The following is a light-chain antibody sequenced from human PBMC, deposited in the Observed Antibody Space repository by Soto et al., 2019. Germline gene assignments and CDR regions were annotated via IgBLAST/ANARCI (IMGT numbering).Light chain of an antibody. Sequence: IQLTQSPSSLSASVGDRVIITCRSSQSVSRSLNWYQQTAGRPPKLXXFAASSLHSGVPSRFSGAGSGTHFTLTISSLQPEDFATYYCQQNAITPPWTFGQGTKVDIK. CDR2: AAS. CDR1: QSVSRS. V-gene: IGKV1-39*01. CDR3: QQNAITPPWT. J-gene: IGKJ1*01.